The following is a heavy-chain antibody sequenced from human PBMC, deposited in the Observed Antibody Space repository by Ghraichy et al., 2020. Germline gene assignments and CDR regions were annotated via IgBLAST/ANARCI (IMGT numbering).Heavy chain of an antibody. CDR1: GDSISGNY. CDR3: ARQRRASTAANFLDY. Sequence: SETLSLTCSVSGDSISGNYWSWIRQLPGKGLEWIGYIYYSGHTDYNPSLKSRVTMSVDTSKNQFSLKLNSVTAADTAVYYCARQRRASTAANFLDYWGQGTLVTVAS. D-gene: IGHD6-13*01. J-gene: IGHJ4*02. V-gene: IGHV4-59*08. CDR2: IYYSGHT.